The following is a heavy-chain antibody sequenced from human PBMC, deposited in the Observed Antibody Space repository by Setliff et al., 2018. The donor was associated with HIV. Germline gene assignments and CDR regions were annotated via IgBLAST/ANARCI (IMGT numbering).Heavy chain of an antibody. D-gene: IGHD3-16*01. CDR2: VDYSEST. CDR3: ARHNVITYGGLLFDYYYYGMDV. V-gene: IGHV4-61*08. J-gene: IGHJ6*02. Sequence: SETLSLTCTVSGGSVSSSDYYWGWIRQPPGKGLEWIGSVDYSESTKYNPSLNSRGTISLDTSKREFSLRLTSVTAADTAVYYCARHNVITYGGLLFDYYYYGMDVWGPGTTVTVSS. CDR1: GGSVSSSDYY.